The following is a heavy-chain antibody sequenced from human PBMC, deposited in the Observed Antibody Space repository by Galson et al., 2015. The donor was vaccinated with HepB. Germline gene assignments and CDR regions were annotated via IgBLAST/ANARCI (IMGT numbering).Heavy chain of an antibody. Sequence: SLRLSCAASGFTFSSYAMSWVRQAPGKGLEWVSAISGSGGSTYYADSVEGRFTISRDNSKNTLYLQMNSLRAEDTAVYYCAKEVAYSSSWYGVDWGQGTLVTVSS. CDR2: ISGSGGST. V-gene: IGHV3-23*01. D-gene: IGHD6-13*01. CDR1: GFTFSSYA. CDR3: AKEVAYSSSWYGVD. J-gene: IGHJ4*02.